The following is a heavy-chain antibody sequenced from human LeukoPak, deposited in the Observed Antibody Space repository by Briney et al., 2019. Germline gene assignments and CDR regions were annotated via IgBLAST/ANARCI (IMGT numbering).Heavy chain of an antibody. Sequence: PSETLSLTCTVSGGSISSSSDYWGWIRQPPGKGLEWIGNLYYSGSTYYNPSLKSRVTISVDTSKNQFSLKLSSVTVADTAVYYCARVSNTWPHYDYWGQGTLVTVSS. D-gene: IGHD1/OR15-1a*01. V-gene: IGHV4-39*07. CDR1: GGSISSSSDY. CDR3: ARVSNTWPHYDY. J-gene: IGHJ4*02. CDR2: LYYSGST.